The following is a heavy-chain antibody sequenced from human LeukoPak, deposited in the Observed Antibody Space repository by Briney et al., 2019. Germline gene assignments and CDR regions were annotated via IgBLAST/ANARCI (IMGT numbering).Heavy chain of an antibody. V-gene: IGHV3-23*01. CDR3: ARGSPDYYDSSGYADY. CDR1: GFTFSNYA. Sequence: GGSLRLSCAASGFTFSNYAMNWVRQAPGKGLEWVTAISGNGGSTYYADSVKGRFSISRDNSKNTLFLQMNSPTAEDTAVYYYARGSPDYYDSSGYADYWGQGTLVTVSS. D-gene: IGHD3-22*01. J-gene: IGHJ4*02. CDR2: ISGNGGST.